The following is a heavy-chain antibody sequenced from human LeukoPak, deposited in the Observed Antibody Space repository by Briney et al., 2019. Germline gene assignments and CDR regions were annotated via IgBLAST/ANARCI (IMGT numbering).Heavy chain of an antibody. Sequence: GGSLRLSCAASGFTFSSSSMNWVRQAPGKGLEWVSSISSSSSYIYYADSVKGRFTISRDNAKNSLYLQMNSLRAEDTAVYYCARGYSYGYGGGNDFDYWGQGTLVTVSS. CDR3: ARGYSYGYGGGNDFDY. D-gene: IGHD5-18*01. CDR2: ISSSSSYI. J-gene: IGHJ4*02. CDR1: GFTFSSSS. V-gene: IGHV3-21*01.